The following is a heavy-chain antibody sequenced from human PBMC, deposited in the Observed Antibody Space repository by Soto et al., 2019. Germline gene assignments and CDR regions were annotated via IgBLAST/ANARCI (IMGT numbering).Heavy chain of an antibody. D-gene: IGHD3-22*01. Sequence: SVKVSCKASGGTFSSYTISWVRQAPGQGLEWMGRIIAIHGIANYAQKLQGRVTMTTDTSTSTAYMELRSLRSEDTAVYYCARDPGDIRWFDPWGQGTLVTVSS. V-gene: IGHV1-69*04. CDR2: IIAIHGIA. J-gene: IGHJ5*02. CDR3: ARDPGDIRWFDP. CDR1: GGTFSSYT.